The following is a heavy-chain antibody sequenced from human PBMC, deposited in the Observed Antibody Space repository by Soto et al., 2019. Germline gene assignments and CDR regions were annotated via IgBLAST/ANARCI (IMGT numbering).Heavy chain of an antibody. CDR3: TRQWSSGYYSDF. CDR2: IKHSGET. Sequence: PSETLSLTCAVSGGSFTNYYWSWIRQSPAKGLEWIGEIKHSGETRYNPSLNDRVTMSVDTSRTQFSLTLRSVTAADTAVYYCTRQWSSGYYSDFWGQGTVVTVSS. D-gene: IGHD3-22*01. V-gene: IGHV4-34*01. J-gene: IGHJ4*02. CDR1: GGSFTNYY.